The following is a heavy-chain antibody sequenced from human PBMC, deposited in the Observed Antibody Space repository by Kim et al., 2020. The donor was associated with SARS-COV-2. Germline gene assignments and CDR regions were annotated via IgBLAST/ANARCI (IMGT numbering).Heavy chain of an antibody. V-gene: IGHV3-30*01. CDR3: ARDWGSEYSSSSGLGWFDP. J-gene: IGHJ5*02. D-gene: IGHD6-6*01. Sequence: GRFTISRDNSKNTLYLQMNSLRAEDTTVYYCARDWGSEYSSSSGLGWFDPWGQGTLVTVSS.